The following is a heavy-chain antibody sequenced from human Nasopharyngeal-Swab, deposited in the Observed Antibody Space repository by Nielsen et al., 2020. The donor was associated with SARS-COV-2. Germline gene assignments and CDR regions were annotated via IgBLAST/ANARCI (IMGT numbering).Heavy chain of an antibody. D-gene: IGHD6-19*01. CDR2: IYPGDSDT. CDR3: ARPLKQWLGGDAFDI. J-gene: IGHJ3*02. V-gene: IGHV5-51*01. CDR1: GYSFTSYW. Sequence: GGSLRLSCKGSGYSFTSYWIGWVRQLPGKGLEWMGIIYPGDSDTRYSPSFQGQVTITADKSISTAYLQWGSLKASDTAMYYCARPLKQWLGGDAFDIWGQGTMVTVSS.